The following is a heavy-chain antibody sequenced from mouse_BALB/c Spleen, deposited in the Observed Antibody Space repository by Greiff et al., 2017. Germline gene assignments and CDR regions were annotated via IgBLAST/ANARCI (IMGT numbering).Heavy chain of an antibody. V-gene: IGHV2-9*02. CDR3: ARGDGPYAMDY. CDR1: GFSLTSYG. J-gene: IGHJ4*01. CDR2: IWAGGST. D-gene: IGHD2-3*01. Sequence: VKVVESGPGLVAPSQSLSITCTVSGFSLTSYGVHWVRQPPGKGLEWLGVIWAGGSTNYNSALMSRLSISKDNSKSQVFLKMNSLQTDDTAMYYCARGDGPYAMDYWGQGTSVTVSS.